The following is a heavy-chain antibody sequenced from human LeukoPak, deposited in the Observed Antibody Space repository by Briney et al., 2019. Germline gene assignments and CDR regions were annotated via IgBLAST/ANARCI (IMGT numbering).Heavy chain of an antibody. Sequence: GGSLRLSCAASGFTFSSYEMNWVRQAPGKGLEWVSYISSSGSTIYYADSVKGRFTISRDNAKNSLYLQMNSLRAEDTAVYYCERVHLDTSDVWGQGTTVTVSS. CDR3: ERVHLDTSDV. J-gene: IGHJ6*02. CDR1: GFTFSSYE. CDR2: ISSSGSTI. D-gene: IGHD2-2*02. V-gene: IGHV3-48*03.